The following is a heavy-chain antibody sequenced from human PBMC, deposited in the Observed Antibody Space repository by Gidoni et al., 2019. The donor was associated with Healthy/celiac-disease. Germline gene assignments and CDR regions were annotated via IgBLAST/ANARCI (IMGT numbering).Heavy chain of an antibody. CDR2: IYSGGST. CDR3: ARTIAASYYYYYYMDV. CDR1: GFTVSSNY. J-gene: IGHJ6*03. V-gene: IGHV3-66*02. Sequence: EVQLVESGGGLVQPGVSLRLSCAASGFTVSSNYMSWVRQAPGKGLEWVSVIYSGGSTYYADSVKGRFTISRDNSKNTLYLQMNSLRAEDTAVYYCARTIAASYYYYYYMDVWGKGTTVTVSS. D-gene: IGHD6-25*01.